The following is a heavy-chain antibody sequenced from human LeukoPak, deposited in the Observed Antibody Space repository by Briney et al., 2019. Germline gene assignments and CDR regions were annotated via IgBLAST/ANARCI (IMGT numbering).Heavy chain of an antibody. D-gene: IGHD2-2*01. CDR3: ARGVRYCSSTSCYFWFDP. V-gene: IGHV4-59*12. CDR2: IYYSGST. J-gene: IGHJ5*02. CDR1: GGSISSYY. Sequence: KPSETLSLTCIVSGGSISSYYWSWIRQPPGKGLEWIGYIYYSGSTNYNPSLKSRVTISVDTSKNQFSLKLSSVTAADTAVYYCARGVRYCSSTSCYFWFDPWGQGTLVTVSS.